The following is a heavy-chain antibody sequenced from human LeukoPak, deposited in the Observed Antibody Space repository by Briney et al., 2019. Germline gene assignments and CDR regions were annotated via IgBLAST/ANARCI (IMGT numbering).Heavy chain of an antibody. V-gene: IGHV4-4*02. CDR3: AREGGFFRPLDY. J-gene: IGHJ4*02. Sequence: PSGTLFLTCGVSGGSVTSTNWWTWVRQPPGKGLEWIGEVHLDGRTNYNPSLKSRLTISVDLSENHISLKLTSVTAADTAVYYCAREGGFFRPLDYSGQGTLVTVSS. CDR1: GGSVTSTNW. CDR2: VHLDGRT. D-gene: IGHD3-3*01.